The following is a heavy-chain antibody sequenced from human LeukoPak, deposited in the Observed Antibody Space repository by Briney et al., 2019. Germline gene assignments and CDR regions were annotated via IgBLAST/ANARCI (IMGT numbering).Heavy chain of an antibody. Sequence: ASVKVSCKASEGTFSSYAISWVRQAPGQGLEWMGGIIPIFGTANYAQKFQGRVTITADESTSTAYMELSSLRSEDTAVYYCARSRTVGATSWGQGTLVTVSS. J-gene: IGHJ5*02. CDR3: ARSRTVGATS. V-gene: IGHV1-69*13. CDR2: IIPIFGTA. D-gene: IGHD1-26*01. CDR1: EGTFSSYA.